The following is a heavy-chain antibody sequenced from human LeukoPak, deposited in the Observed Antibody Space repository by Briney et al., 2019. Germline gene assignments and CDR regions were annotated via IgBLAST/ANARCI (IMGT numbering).Heavy chain of an antibody. CDR3: ARERLRLGELSHNWFDP. CDR1: GYTFTSYY. CDR2: INPSGGST. J-gene: IGHJ5*02. Sequence: GASVKVSCKASGYTFTSYYMHWVRQAPGQGLEWMGIINPSGGSTSYAQKFQGRVTMTRDTSTSTVYMELSSLRSEDTAVYYCARERLRLGELSHNWFDPWGQGTLVTVSS. V-gene: IGHV1-46*03. D-gene: IGHD3-16*02.